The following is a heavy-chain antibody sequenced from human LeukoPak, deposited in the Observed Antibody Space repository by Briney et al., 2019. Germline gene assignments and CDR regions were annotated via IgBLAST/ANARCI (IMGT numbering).Heavy chain of an antibody. J-gene: IGHJ4*02. CDR2: IYYSGST. CDR3: ARAHSSSWYRGYFDY. CDR1: GGSISSSSYY. V-gene: IGHV4-39*07. Sequence: SETLSLTCTVSGGSISSSSYYWGWIRQPPGKGLEWIGSIYYSGSTYYNPSLKSRVTISVDTSKNQFSLKLSSVTAADTAVYYCARAHSSSWYRGYFDYWGQGTLVTVSS. D-gene: IGHD6-13*01.